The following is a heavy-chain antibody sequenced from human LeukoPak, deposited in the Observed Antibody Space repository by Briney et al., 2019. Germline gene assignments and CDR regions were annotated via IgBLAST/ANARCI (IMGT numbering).Heavy chain of an antibody. J-gene: IGHJ3*02. CDR1: GFTFSSHA. D-gene: IGHD6-13*01. CDR2: IRGSGGST. V-gene: IGHV3-23*01. Sequence: GGSLRLSCAASGFTFSSHAMSWVRQAPGRGLEWVSAIRGSGGSTYYADSVRGRFTISRDNSRNTLSLQMNSLRAEDTAFYYCANHYTSSTYPYDAFDIWGQGTMVTVSS. CDR3: ANHYTSSTYPYDAFDI.